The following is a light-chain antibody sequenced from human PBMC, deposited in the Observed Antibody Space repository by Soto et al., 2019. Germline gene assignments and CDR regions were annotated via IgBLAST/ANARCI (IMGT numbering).Light chain of an antibody. J-gene: IGLJ3*02. CDR3: CSYAGSSTWV. Sequence: QSALTQPASVSGSPGQSITISCTGTSSDVGRYNLVSWYQQHPDKAPKLIIYEVSKWPSGVSSRFSASKSGNTASLTISGLQSEDEADYYCCSYAGSSTWVFGGGTKLTV. CDR2: EVS. CDR1: SSDVGRYNL. V-gene: IGLV2-23*02.